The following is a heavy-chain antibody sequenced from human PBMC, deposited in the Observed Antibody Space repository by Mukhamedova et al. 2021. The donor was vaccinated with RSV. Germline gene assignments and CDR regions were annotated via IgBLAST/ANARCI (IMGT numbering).Heavy chain of an antibody. Sequence: MGWINAGNGNTKYSQKFQGRVTITRDTSASTAYMELSSLRSDDTAVYYCARVSSGWYGVRYFDYWGQGTLVTVSP. V-gene: IGHV1-3*01. J-gene: IGHJ4*02. CDR3: ARVSSGWYGVRYFDY. CDR2: INAGNGNT. D-gene: IGHD6-19*01.